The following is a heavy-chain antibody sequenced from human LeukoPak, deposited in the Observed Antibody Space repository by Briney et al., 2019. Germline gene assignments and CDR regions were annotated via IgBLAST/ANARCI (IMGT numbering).Heavy chain of an antibody. CDR1: RFTFSRYW. CDR2: IKQDGSEA. Sequence: GGSLRLSCAASRFTFSRYWMAWVRQAPGKGLEWVANIKQDGSEAVYVDSVRGRFTISRDNAKNSLYLQMNSLRVEDTAMYYCSNGIYDKSYWGQGTLVTVSS. D-gene: IGHD2-8*01. CDR3: SNGIYDKSY. V-gene: IGHV3-7*01. J-gene: IGHJ4*02.